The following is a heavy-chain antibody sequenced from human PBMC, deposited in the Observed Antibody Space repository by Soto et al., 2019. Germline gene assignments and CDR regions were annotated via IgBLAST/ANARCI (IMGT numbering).Heavy chain of an antibody. Sequence: SVKVSCKASGGTFSSYAISWVRQAPGQGLEWMGGIIPIFGTANYAQKFQGRVTITADESTSTAYMELSSLRSEDTAVYYCARGNYYGSGSYYNETYYYYGVDVWGQGTTLTVSS. V-gene: IGHV1-69*13. CDR2: IIPIFGTA. CDR1: GGTFSSYA. CDR3: ARGNYYGSGSYYNETYYYYGVDV. D-gene: IGHD3-10*01. J-gene: IGHJ6*02.